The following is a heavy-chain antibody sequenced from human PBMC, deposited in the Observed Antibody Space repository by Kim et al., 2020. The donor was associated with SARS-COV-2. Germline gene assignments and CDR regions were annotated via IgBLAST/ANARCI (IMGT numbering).Heavy chain of an antibody. CDR1: GFAVRSLY. J-gene: IGHJ4*02. V-gene: IGHV3-66*01. Sequence: GGSLRLSCVASGFAVRSLYMTWVRQAPGKGLEWVSAISYDDTTYYTASVKGRFTISRDTSDNLVFLIMNSLTVEAAGVYYCSSVTLWTVGAWGGGSQVT. D-gene: IGHD1-26*01. CDR3: SSVTLWTVGA. CDR2: ISYDDTT.